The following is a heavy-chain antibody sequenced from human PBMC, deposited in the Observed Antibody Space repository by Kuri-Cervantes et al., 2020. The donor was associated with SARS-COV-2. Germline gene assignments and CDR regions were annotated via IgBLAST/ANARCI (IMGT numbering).Heavy chain of an antibody. D-gene: IGHD2-2*01. V-gene: IGHV3-30*02. Sequence: GESLKISCAASGFTFSSYGMHWVRQAPGKGLEWVAFIRYDGSNKYYADSVKGRFTISRDNSKNTLYLQMNSLRAEDTAVYYCAKDGEGPTVPAAIGPEYFQHWGQGTPVTVSS. CDR2: IRYDGSNK. CDR1: GFTFSSYG. J-gene: IGHJ1*01. CDR3: AKDGEGPTVPAAIGPEYFQH.